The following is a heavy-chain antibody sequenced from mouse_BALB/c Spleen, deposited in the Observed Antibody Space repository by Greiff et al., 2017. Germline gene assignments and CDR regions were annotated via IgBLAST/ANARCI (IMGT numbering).Heavy chain of an antibody. J-gene: IGHJ3*01. V-gene: IGHV3-6*02. CDR2: ISYDGSN. Sequence: EVQLQQSGPGLVKPSQSLSLTCSVTGYSITSGYYWNWIRQFPGNKLEWMGYISYDGSNNYNPSLKNRISITRDTSKNQFFLKLNSVTTEDTATYYCARLYDGYYEGFAYWGQGTLVTVSA. CDR1: GYSITSGYY. D-gene: IGHD2-3*01. CDR3: ARLYDGYYEGFAY.